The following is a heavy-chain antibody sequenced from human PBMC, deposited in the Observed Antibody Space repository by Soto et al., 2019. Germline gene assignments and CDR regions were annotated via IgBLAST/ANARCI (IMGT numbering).Heavy chain of an antibody. CDR2: ISYDGSNK. V-gene: IGHV3-30*18. J-gene: IGHJ3*02. Sequence: EGSLRLSCAASGFTFSSYGMHWVRQAPGKGLEWVAVISYDGSNKYYADSVKGRFTISRDNSKNTLYLQMNSLRAEDTAVYYCAKIGYCSGGSCYIDAFDIWGQGTMVTVSS. CDR3: AKIGYCSGGSCYIDAFDI. CDR1: GFTFSSYG. D-gene: IGHD2-15*01.